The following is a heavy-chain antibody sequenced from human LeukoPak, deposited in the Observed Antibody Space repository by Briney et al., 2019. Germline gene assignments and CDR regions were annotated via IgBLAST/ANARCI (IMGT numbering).Heavy chain of an antibody. J-gene: IGHJ6*03. CDR3: AREGADMDV. CDR1: GFTFSAYG. V-gene: IGHV3-53*01. CDR2: IYSGGST. Sequence: GGSLRLSCAASGFTFSAYGMIWVRQAPGKGLEWVSVIYSGGSTYYADSVKGRFTISRDNSKNTLYLQMNSLRAEDTAVYYCAREGADMDVWGKGTTVTVSS. D-gene: IGHD1-26*01.